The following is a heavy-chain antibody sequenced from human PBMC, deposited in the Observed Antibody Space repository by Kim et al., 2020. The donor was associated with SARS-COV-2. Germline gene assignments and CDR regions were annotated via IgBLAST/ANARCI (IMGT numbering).Heavy chain of an antibody. J-gene: IGHJ4*02. Sequence: SVKVSCKASGGTFSSYAISWVRQAPGQGLEWMGRIIPILGIANYAQKFQGRVTITADKSTSTAYMELSSLRSEDTAVYYCACSGSYARLPDYWGQGTLVTVSS. CDR2: IIPILGIA. D-gene: IGHD1-26*01. V-gene: IGHV1-69*04. CDR3: ACSGSYARLPDY. CDR1: GGTFSSYA.